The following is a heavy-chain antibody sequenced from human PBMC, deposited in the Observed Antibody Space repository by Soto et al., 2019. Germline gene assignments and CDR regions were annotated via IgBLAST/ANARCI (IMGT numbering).Heavy chain of an antibody. V-gene: IGHV1-69*05. CDR3: ARDKDRQQLGGNYYYIMDV. CDR1: GGTFRTSA. J-gene: IGHJ6*01. D-gene: IGHD3-3*02. Sequence: QVQLVQSGAEVKKPGSSVKVSCKTSGGTFRTSAISWVRQAPGQGLEWMGGIMPVFPTPDYAQKFQGKVTITPDQXTSTAYMELSSLRSEDTAVYYCARDKDRQQLGGNYYYIMDVWGQGTTVTVSS. CDR2: IMPVFPTP.